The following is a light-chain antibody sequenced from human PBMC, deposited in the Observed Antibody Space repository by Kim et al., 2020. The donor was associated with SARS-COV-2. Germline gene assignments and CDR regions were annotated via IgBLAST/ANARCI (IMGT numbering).Light chain of an antibody. CDR3: QQYYGTPYT. CDR1: QSVLYSSNNKNY. J-gene: IGKJ2*01. Sequence: RATINCKSSQSVLYSSNNKNYLAWYQQKPGQPPKLLIYWASTRESGVRDRFSGSGSGTDFTLTISSLQAEDVAVYYCQQYYGTPYTFGQGTKLEI. V-gene: IGKV4-1*01. CDR2: WAS.